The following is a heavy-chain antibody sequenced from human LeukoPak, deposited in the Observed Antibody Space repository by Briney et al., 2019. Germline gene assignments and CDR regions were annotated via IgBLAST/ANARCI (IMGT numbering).Heavy chain of an antibody. CDR2: VDPVDDAT. CDR3: ATDYCSSTSCYRRRYYYYYYMDV. J-gene: IGHJ6*03. CDR1: GYILTDYY. D-gene: IGHD2-2*02. Sequence: ATVKLSRKVSGYILTDYYMLWVPEAPGKGVEGGGVVDPVDDATICAENCGGRVTITADTSTDTAYMELSSLRSEDTAVYYCATDYCSSTSCYRRRYYYYYYMDVWGKGTTVTVSS. V-gene: IGHV1-69-2*01.